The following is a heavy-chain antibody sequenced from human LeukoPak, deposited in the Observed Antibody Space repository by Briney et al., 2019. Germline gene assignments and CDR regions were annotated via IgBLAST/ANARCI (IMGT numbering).Heavy chain of an antibody. CDR2: VNPSGSA. CDR1: GGSFTGYY. CDR3: ARKLSNRWLSP. J-gene: IGHJ5*02. D-gene: IGHD6-19*01. Sequence: SETLSLTCTVYGGSFTGYYWSWIRQPPGKGLEWIGEVNPSGSANYRPSLKSRLTISLDTPKNLFSLKLVSLTDADTAVYYCARKLSNRWLSPWGQGTLVIVSS. V-gene: IGHV4-34*01.